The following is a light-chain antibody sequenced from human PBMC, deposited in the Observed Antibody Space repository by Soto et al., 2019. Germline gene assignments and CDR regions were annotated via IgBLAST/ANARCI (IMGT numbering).Light chain of an antibody. J-gene: IGKJ1*01. CDR2: EGY. CDR1: QSVSNW. CDR3: QQYDTYART. Sequence: DIQMTQSPSALSASVGDRVTITCRASQSVSNWLAWYRQKPGEAPKLLIYEGYTLERGVPSRFSGSGAGTEFPRTSSSLQPDDFATFYCQQYDTYARTVGQGTKVEVK. V-gene: IGKV1-5*03.